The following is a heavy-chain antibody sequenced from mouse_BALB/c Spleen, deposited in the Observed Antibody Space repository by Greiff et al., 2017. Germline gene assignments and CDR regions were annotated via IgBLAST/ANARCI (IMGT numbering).Heavy chain of an antibody. Sequence: VKLVESGPELVKPGASVKISCKASGYAFSSSWMNWVKQRPGQGLEWIGRIYPGDGDTNYNGKFKGKATLTADKSSSTAYMQLSSLTSVDSAVYFCARAYYRYDWGAMDYWGQGTSVTVSS. V-gene: IGHV1-82*01. J-gene: IGHJ4*01. CDR3: ARAYYRYDWGAMDY. CDR1: GYAFSSSW. D-gene: IGHD2-14*01. CDR2: IYPGDGDT.